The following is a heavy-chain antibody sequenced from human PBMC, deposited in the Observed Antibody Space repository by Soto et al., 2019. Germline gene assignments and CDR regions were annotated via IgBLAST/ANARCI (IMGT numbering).Heavy chain of an antibody. V-gene: IGHV3-23*01. CDR3: AKHGGGSGYYDKDGMDV. Sequence: PGGSLRLSCAGSGFSFSNFAMSWVRQAPGKGLEWVSVISETGGSTDYADSVKGRFTISRDNSRNTVFLQMNSLRAEDTAVYYCAKHGGGSGYYDKDGMDVWGQGTTVTVSS. CDR1: GFSFSNFA. J-gene: IGHJ6*02. D-gene: IGHD3-10*01. CDR2: ISETGGST.